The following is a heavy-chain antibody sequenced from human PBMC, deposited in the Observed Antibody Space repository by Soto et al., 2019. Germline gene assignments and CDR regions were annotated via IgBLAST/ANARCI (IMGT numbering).Heavy chain of an antibody. CDR2: MNSDGTSI. D-gene: IGHD4-17*01. V-gene: IGHV3-74*01. CDR3: PTSTVHNY. Sequence: EVQLVESGGGLVQPGGSLRLSCAASGFIFSNNWMYWVRQAPGKGLVWVSRMNSDGTSITYADSVKGRFTISRDNAKNTLYLQMNSLRVEDTAVYYCPTSTVHNYWGQGTLVTVSS. CDR1: GFIFSNNW. J-gene: IGHJ4*02.